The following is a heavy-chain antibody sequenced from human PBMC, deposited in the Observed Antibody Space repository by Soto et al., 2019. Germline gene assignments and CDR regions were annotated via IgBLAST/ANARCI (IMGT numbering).Heavy chain of an antibody. D-gene: IGHD6-6*01. CDR2: ISSSSSYI. CDR1: GFTFSSYS. CDR3: ARVLEYSSSSVLRGMDV. J-gene: IGHJ6*02. V-gene: IGHV3-21*01. Sequence: EVQLVESGGGLVKPGGSLRLSCAASGFTFSSYSMNWVRQAPGKGLEWVSSISSSSSYIYYADSVKGRFTISRDNAKNSLYLQMNSLRAEDTAVYYCARVLEYSSSSVLRGMDVWGQGTTVTVSS.